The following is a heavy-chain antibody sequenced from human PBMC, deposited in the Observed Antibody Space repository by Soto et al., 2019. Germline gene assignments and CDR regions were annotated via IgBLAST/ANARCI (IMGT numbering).Heavy chain of an antibody. CDR3: ARGEMTTVTLLDY. V-gene: IGHV3-21*01. D-gene: IGHD4-17*01. CDR2: ISSSSSYI. Sequence: EVQLVESGGGLVKPGGSLRLSCAASGFTFSSYSMNWVRQAPGKGLEWVSSISSSSSYIYYADSVKGRFTISRDNATNSLYLQMNSLRAEDTAVYYCARGEMTTVTLLDYWGQGTLVTVSS. J-gene: IGHJ4*02. CDR1: GFTFSSYS.